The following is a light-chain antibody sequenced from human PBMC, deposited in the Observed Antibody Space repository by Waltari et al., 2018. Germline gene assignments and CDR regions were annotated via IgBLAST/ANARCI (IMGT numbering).Light chain of an antibody. Sequence: DIVMTQSPDSLSLSLGDRATITCSSSQGLIFSSHHKNYLAWYQKKPGQPPKLLIYWASTRDSGVPDRFSGSGSGTDFTLTISGLQAEDVAVYYCQQYFTTPRAFGQGTKVEIK. J-gene: IGKJ1*01. CDR1: QGLIFSSHHKNY. V-gene: IGKV4-1*01. CDR2: WAS. CDR3: QQYFTTPRA.